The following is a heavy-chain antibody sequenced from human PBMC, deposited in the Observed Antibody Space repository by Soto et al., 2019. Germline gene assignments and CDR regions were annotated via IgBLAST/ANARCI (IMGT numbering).Heavy chain of an antibody. CDR3: ARDGRTSGYYLDY. CDR2: IYANGNS. V-gene: IGHV4-31*03. J-gene: IGHJ4*02. Sequence: TLFLTCTVSRGSISSGGFYWSWIRQSPGKGLEWIGFIYANGNSYYNPSLKSRANISLDTSKNKFSLKISSVTVADTAVYYCARDGRTSGYYLDYWGQGTPVTVSS. D-gene: IGHD3-22*01. CDR1: RGSISSGGFY.